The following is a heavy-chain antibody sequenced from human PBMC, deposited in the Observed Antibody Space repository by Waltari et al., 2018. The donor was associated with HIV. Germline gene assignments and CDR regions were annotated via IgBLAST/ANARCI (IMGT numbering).Heavy chain of an antibody. Sequence: EVQLLESVGGVVQPGGSLRRSCAAFGLNSRNFSLSWVRQGPGKGPEWVSALSGSGSTASYADYVKGRFTISRDFSNNTLFLQMNNLRAEDTAVYFCAKSMRDLRPSAFDVWGQGTMVAISS. D-gene: IGHD2-8*01. CDR1: GLNSRNFS. CDR3: AKSMRDLRPSAFDV. CDR2: LSGSGSTA. V-gene: IGHV3-23*01. J-gene: IGHJ3*01.